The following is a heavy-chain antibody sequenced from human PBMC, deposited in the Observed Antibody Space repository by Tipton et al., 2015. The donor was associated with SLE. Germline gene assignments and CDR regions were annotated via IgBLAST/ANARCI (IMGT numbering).Heavy chain of an antibody. V-gene: IGHV4-59*12. J-gene: IGHJ4*02. D-gene: IGHD4-17*01. CDR3: ARIRPGHGDPFDF. Sequence: TLSLTCTVSGGSISSYYWSWIRQPPGKGLEWIGYIYYTGSTSYNPSLKSRVTMSVDTSKNQFPLKLTSVTAADTAVYYCARIRPGHGDPFDFWGQGTLVTVSS. CDR1: GGSISSYY. CDR2: IYYTGST.